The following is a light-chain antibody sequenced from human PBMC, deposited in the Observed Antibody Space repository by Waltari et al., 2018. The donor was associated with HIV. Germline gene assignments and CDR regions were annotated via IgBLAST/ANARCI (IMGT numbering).Light chain of an antibody. CDR3: NSRDSSGYSYV. V-gene: IGLV3-19*01. Sequence: SSELTQDPAVSVALGQTVKITCHGDSLRSYYASWYQQKPGQAPLLVIYNKNNRPSGIPDRFSAARSGNTASLTITGAQAEDEGDYYCNSRDSSGYSYVFGSGTKV. CDR2: NKN. CDR1: SLRSYY. J-gene: IGLJ1*01.